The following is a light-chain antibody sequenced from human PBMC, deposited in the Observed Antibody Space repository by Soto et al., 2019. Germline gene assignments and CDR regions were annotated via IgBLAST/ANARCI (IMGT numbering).Light chain of an antibody. Sequence: QSVLTQPASVSGSPGQAITVACSVTSSDIGAHNFVSWYQQHPGKAPKLIIYEVINRPSGVSDRFSGSKSGNTASLTISGLQSEDEADYYCNSYTTSNTFVFGSGTKATVL. V-gene: IGLV2-14*03. CDR1: SSDIGAHNF. CDR3: NSYTTSNTFV. CDR2: EVI. J-gene: IGLJ1*01.